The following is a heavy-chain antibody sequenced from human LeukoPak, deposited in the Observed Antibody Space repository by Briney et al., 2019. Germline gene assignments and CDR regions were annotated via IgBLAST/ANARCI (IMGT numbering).Heavy chain of an antibody. J-gene: IGHJ3*02. Sequence: GGSLRLSCAASGFTFSSYAMSWVRQAPGKGLEWVSAISGSGGSTYYADSVKGRFTISRDNSKNTLYLQMNSLRPEDTAVYYCANLVGGGGNSERGLPFDIWGQGTKVSVSP. CDR1: GFTFSSYA. V-gene: IGHV3-23*01. CDR2: ISGSGGST. CDR3: ANLVGGGGNSERGLPFDI. D-gene: IGHD4-23*01.